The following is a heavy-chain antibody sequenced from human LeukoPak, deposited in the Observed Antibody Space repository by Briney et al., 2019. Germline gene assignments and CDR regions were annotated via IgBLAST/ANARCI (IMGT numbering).Heavy chain of an antibody. CDR3: ARADYYDSSGFDY. D-gene: IGHD3-22*01. CDR1: GFTFRSYD. Sequence: GGSLRLSCAASGFTFRSYDMHWVRQAPGKGLEWVSVIYSGGSTYYADSVKGRFTISRDNSKNTLYLQMNSLRAEDTAVYYCARADYYDSSGFDYWGQGTLVTVSS. V-gene: IGHV3-53*01. CDR2: IYSGGST. J-gene: IGHJ4*02.